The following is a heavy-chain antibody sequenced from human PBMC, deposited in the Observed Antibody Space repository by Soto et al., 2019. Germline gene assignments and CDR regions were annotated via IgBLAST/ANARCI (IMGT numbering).Heavy chain of an antibody. J-gene: IGHJ6*02. D-gene: IGHD2-15*01. V-gene: IGHV1-18*01. CDR3: AREGSRPYYYYGMDV. CDR1: GYSFTTYG. CDR2: ISTYNGDT. Sequence: QVQLVQSGAEVKKPGASVKVSCKASGYSFTTYGIAWVRQAPGQGLEWMGWISTYNGDTDYAQNLQGRVIMTTDTSTTTAYIELRSLRSDDTAVYYCAREGSRPYYYYGMDVWGQGTTVSVSS.